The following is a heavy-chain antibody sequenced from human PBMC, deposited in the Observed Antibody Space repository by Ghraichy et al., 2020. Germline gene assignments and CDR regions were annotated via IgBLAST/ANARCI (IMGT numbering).Heavy chain of an antibody. Sequence: SETLSLTCAVYGGSFSGYYWSWIRQPPGKGLEWIGEINHSGSTNYNPSLKSRVTISVDTSKNQFSLKLSSVTAADTAVYYCARGPHNYGMDVWGQGTTVTVSS. CDR2: INHSGST. V-gene: IGHV4-34*01. J-gene: IGHJ6*02. CDR1: GGSFSGYY. CDR3: ARGPHNYGMDV.